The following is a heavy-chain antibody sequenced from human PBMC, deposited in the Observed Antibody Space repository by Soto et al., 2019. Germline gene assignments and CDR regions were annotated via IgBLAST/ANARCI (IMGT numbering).Heavy chain of an antibody. Sequence: GGSLRLSCAASGFTFSSYVMHWVRQAPGKGLEWVAVISYDGSHKYYGDSVKGRFTISRDNSKNTLYLQVNSLRPEDTAVYYCAKTHYTSSWHYFAMDVWGQGTTVTVSS. D-gene: IGHD2-2*02. J-gene: IGHJ6*02. CDR1: GFTFSSYV. CDR2: ISYDGSHK. V-gene: IGHV3-30*18. CDR3: AKTHYTSSWHYFAMDV.